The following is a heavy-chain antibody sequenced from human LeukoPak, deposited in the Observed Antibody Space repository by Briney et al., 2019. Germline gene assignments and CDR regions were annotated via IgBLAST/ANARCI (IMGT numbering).Heavy chain of an antibody. V-gene: IGHV1-69*06. Sequence: SVKVSCKASGGTFSSYAISWVRQAPGQGLEWMGGIIPIFGTANYAQKFQGRVTITADKSTSTAYMELSSLRSEDTAVYYCARSVPGLIQGLSTEDIVVVPAAIYYFDCWGQGTLVTVSS. CDR3: ARSVPGLIQGLSTEDIVVVPAAIYYFDC. CDR1: GGTFSSYA. D-gene: IGHD2-2*01. J-gene: IGHJ4*02. CDR2: IIPIFGTA.